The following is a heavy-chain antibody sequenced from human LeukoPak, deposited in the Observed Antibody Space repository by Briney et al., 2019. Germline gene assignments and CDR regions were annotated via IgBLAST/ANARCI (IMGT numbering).Heavy chain of an antibody. CDR3: AAPGASGFVGNFWSGPLDF. V-gene: IGHV1-46*01. D-gene: IGHD3-3*01. J-gene: IGHJ4*02. Sequence: GASVKVSCRASVYTFTRPYMHSVRQAPGQGLEWMGIINPIAGSTSYPQKFQGRVTMTRDTSTSTVYMEVSSLRSEDTAVYYCAAPGASGFVGNFWSGPLDFWGQGTLVTVSS. CDR2: INPIAGST. CDR1: VYTFTRPY.